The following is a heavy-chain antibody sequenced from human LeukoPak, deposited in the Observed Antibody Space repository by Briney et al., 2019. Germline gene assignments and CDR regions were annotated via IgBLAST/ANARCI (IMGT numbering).Heavy chain of an antibody. D-gene: IGHD3-10*01. CDR2: IYYSGST. CDR1: GGSISSSSYY. CDR3: ARDLAYGSGSSDY. V-gene: IGHV4-39*07. J-gene: IGHJ4*02. Sequence: SETLSLTCTVSGGSISSSSYYWGWIRQPPGKGLEWIGSIYYSGSTYYNPCLKSRVTISVDTSKNQFSLKLSSVTAADTAVYYCARDLAYGSGSSDYWGQGTLVTVSS.